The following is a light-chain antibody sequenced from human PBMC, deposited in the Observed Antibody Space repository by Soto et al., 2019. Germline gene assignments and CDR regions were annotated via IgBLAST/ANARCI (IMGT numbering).Light chain of an antibody. CDR2: AAT. CDR1: QDIIRY. Sequence: DIQVTQSPSSLSASVGDRVTITCRARQDIIRYLNWYQQKPGKAPKLLIHAATSLQSGVPSRFSGSGSGTDFTLTISSLQPEDFATFYCQESYSTYRTFGGGTKVEIK. V-gene: IGKV1-39*01. J-gene: IGKJ4*01. CDR3: QESYSTYRT.